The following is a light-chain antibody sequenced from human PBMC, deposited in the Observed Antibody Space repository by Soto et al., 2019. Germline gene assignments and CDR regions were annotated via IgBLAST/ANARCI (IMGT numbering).Light chain of an antibody. V-gene: IGKV1-5*03. CDR2: KGS. Sequence: DSQMTQSPSTLSASVGDRVTITCRASQSISSWLAWYQQKPGKAPNLLIYKGSTLEIGVPPRFSGSGSGTEFTLTISSLQPDDVATYYCQQYFDSPLPFGGGPRWRS. CDR3: QQYFDSPLP. CDR1: QSISSW. J-gene: IGKJ4*01.